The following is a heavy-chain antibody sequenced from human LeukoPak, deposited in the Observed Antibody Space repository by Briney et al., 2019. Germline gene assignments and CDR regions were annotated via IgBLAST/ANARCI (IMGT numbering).Heavy chain of an antibody. J-gene: IGHJ4*02. CDR3: AKGRYDILTGYYGLIDY. CDR1: GFTFTSYA. D-gene: IGHD3-9*01. Sequence: GGSLRLPCAGSGFTFTSYAMSWVRQAPGKGLEWVSTINKSGGITYYADSVKGRFTISRDNSKNTLYLQMNSLRAEDTAVYYCAKGRYDILTGYYGLIDYWGQGTLVTVSS. CDR2: INKSGGIT. V-gene: IGHV3-23*05.